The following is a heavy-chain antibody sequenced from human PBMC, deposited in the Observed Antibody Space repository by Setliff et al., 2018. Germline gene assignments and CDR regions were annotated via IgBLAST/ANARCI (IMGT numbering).Heavy chain of an antibody. D-gene: IGHD3-10*01. CDR3: TRERVWFGAPILYFDP. CDR1: GFTFSNAW. CDR2: IKSKTDGGTT. J-gene: IGHJ5*02. V-gene: IGHV3-15*01. Sequence: RLSWAASGFTFSNAWMTWVRQAPGKGLEWVGRIKSKTDGGTTDYAAPVKGRFTISRDESKNTLYLQMNSLKTEDTAVYYCTRERVWFGAPILYFDPWGQGTLVTVSS.